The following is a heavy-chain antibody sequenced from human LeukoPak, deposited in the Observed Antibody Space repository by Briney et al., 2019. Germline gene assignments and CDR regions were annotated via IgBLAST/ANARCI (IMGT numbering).Heavy chain of an antibody. CDR3: ARDPGKNDFWSGFVHYYYYMDV. D-gene: IGHD3-3*01. Sequence: ASVKVSCKASGYTFTGYYMHWVRQAPGQGLEWMGWINPNSGGTNYAQKFQGRVTMTRDTSISTAYMELSRLRSDDTAVYYCARDPGKNDFWSGFVHYYYYMDVWGKGTTVTVSS. CDR1: GYTFTGYY. J-gene: IGHJ6*03. CDR2: INPNSGGT. V-gene: IGHV1-2*02.